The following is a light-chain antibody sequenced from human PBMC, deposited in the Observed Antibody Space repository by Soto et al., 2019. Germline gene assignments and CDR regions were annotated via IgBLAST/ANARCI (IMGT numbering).Light chain of an antibody. CDR3: SSYTTSSTLV. Sequence: QSALTQPPSVSGSPGQSVTISCTGTSSDVGAYNRVSWYQQPPGTAPKLIIFEVRHRPSGVPDRFSGSRSGNTASLTISGLQAEDEADYYCSSYTTSSTLVFGRGTQLTVL. CDR1: SSDVGAYNR. J-gene: IGLJ2*01. V-gene: IGLV2-18*02. CDR2: EVR.